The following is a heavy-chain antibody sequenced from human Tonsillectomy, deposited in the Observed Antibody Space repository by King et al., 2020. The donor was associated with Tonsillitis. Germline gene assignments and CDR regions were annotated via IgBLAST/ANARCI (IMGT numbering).Heavy chain of an antibody. CDR1: GFTFSSYA. Sequence: VQLVESGGGVVQPGRSLRLSCAASGFTFSSYAMHWVRQAPGKGLEWVAVISYDGSNKYYADSVKGRCTISRDNSKNTLYLKMNTLRTEDTAVYYCARDGDPSGSWLSSGSLTYFDYWGQGTLVTVSS. V-gene: IGHV3-30-3*01. J-gene: IGHJ4*02. D-gene: IGHD3-22*01. CDR2: ISYDGSNK. CDR3: ARDGDPSGSWLSSGSLTYFDY.